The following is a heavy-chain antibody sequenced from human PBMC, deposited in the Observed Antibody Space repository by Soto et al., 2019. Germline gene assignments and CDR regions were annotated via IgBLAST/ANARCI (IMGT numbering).Heavy chain of an antibody. Sequence: QVQLVESGGGVVQPGRSLRLSCAASGFTFSSYGMHWVRQAPGKGLEWVAVISYDGSNKYYADSVKCRFTISRDNSKNTLYLHMNSLRAEDTAVYYCAKPRQITSLLLSYFDYWGQGTLVTVSS. CDR3: AKPRQITSLLLSYFDY. V-gene: IGHV3-30*18. CDR1: GFTFSSYG. CDR2: ISYDGSNK. D-gene: IGHD2-15*01. J-gene: IGHJ4*02.